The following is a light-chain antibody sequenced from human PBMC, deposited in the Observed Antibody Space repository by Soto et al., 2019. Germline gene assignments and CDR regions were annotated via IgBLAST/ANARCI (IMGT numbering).Light chain of an antibody. J-gene: IGLJ3*02. CDR3: SSYTSRDTLV. CDR2: DVS. CDR1: SSDVGGYDH. V-gene: IGLV2-14*03. Sequence: QSVLNQPASVSGSPGQSITISCTGTSSDVGGYDHVSWYQQHPGKAPKLMIYDVSNRPSGVSNRFSGSKSGNTASLAVSGLQAEDEADYYCSSYTSRDTLVFGGGTKVTVL.